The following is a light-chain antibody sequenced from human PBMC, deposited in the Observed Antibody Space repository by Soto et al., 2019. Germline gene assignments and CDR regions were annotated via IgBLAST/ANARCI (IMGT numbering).Light chain of an antibody. J-gene: IGKJ3*01. CDR1: QGISNS. CDR2: AAS. Sequence: DIQMTQSPSAMSASVGDRVTITCRASQGISNSLAWFQQKPGNVPKRLIYAASTLQSGVPSRFSGSGSVTAFTLPIISLHPADFATYYCLQHHTYHFTFGPGTKVDI. V-gene: IGKV1-17*03. CDR3: LQHHTYHFT.